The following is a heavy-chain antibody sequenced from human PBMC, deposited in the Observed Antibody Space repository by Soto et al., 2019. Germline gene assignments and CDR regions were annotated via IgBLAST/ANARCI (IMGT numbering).Heavy chain of an antibody. CDR1: GDTFSGYP. J-gene: IGHJ4*02. D-gene: IGHD3-10*01. Sequence: QGQLVQSGAELKKPGSSVKVSCKASGDTFSGYPINWVRQAPGEGLEWMGRIIPVFGTTNDAQRFEGRVTVTADESTNTAYMELRGLLSEDTAVYYCARDGGFGELKYWGPGTLVTVSS. V-gene: IGHV1-69*18. CDR3: ARDGGFGELKY. CDR2: IIPVFGTT.